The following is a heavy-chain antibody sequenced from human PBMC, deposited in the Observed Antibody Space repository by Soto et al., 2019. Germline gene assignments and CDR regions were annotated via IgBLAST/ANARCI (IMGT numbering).Heavy chain of an antibody. D-gene: IGHD3-22*01. CDR2: IYAGSIT. CDR1: GFTVSSNY. J-gene: IGHJ4*02. CDR3: ARIPYYNSGTIFDY. V-gene: IGHV3-53*01. Sequence: DVQLVESGGGLIQPGGSLRLSCAASGFTVSSNYMSWVRQAAGKGLEWVAVIYAGSITFYADSVKGRFTISRDNSKNSLYLQMNSLRAEATAVYYCARIPYYNSGTIFDYWGQGTLVTVSS.